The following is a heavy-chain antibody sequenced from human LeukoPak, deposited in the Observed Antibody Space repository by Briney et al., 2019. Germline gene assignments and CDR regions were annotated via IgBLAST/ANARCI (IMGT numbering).Heavy chain of an antibody. D-gene: IGHD2-21*02. CDR1: GYTFTTYS. CDR3: ARGRWSATTASYYLDF. V-gene: IGHV1-3*01. Sequence: ASVKVSCQASGYTFTTYSIHWVRQAPGQRLEWLGWINAGNGNTKYSQNFQGRVTLTRDTSATTASMEMNSLRSEDTALYYCARGRWSATTASYYLDFWGLGTLVTVSS. J-gene: IGHJ4*02. CDR2: INAGNGNT.